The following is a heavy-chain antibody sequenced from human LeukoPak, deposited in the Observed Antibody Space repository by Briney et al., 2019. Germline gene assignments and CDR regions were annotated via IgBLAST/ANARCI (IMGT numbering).Heavy chain of an antibody. V-gene: IGHV3-11*01. J-gene: IGHJ6*02. D-gene: IGHD2-21*01. CDR2: ISSSGSTI. CDR3: ARDQHIVVEYSHYGMDV. Sequence: GGSLRLSCAASGFTFSDYYMSWIRQAPGKGLEWVSYISSSGSTIYYADSVKGRFTISRDNANNSLYLQMNSLRAEDTAVYYCARDQHIVVEYSHYGMDVWGQGTTVTVSS. CDR1: GFTFSDYY.